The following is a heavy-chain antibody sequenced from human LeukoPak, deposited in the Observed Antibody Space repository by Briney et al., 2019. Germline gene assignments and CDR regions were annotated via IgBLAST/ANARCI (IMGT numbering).Heavy chain of an antibody. J-gene: IGHJ4*02. CDR3: ARETAMGALGY. V-gene: IGHV3-30*04. Sequence: PGGSLRLSCAASGFTFSSYAMHWVRQAPGKGLEWVAVISYDGSNKYYADSVKGRFTISRDNSKNTLYLQMNSPRAEDTAVYYCARETAMGALGYWGQGTLVTVSS. D-gene: IGHD5-18*01. CDR1: GFTFSSYA. CDR2: ISYDGSNK.